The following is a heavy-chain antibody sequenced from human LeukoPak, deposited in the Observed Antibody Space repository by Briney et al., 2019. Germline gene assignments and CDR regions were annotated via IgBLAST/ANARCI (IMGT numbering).Heavy chain of an antibody. D-gene: IGHD3-22*01. V-gene: IGHV4-61*02. CDR1: GGSISSGSYY. CDR3: ARDPYYYDSSGYRPYNWFDP. Sequence: SETLSLTCTVSGGSISSGSYYWSWIRQPAGKGLEWIGRIYTSGSTNYNPSLKSRVTMSVDTSKNQFSLKLSSVTAADTAVYYCARDPYYYDSSGYRPYNWFDPWGQGTLVTVSS. CDR2: IYTSGST. J-gene: IGHJ5*02.